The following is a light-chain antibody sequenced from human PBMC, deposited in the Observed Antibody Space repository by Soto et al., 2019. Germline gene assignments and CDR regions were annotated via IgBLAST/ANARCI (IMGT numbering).Light chain of an antibody. J-gene: IGLJ1*01. V-gene: IGLV2-14*01. CDR3: ISCTSVNIRCV. CDR2: EVT. Sequence: QSSLTQPASVSGSPGQSIIISCTGTGSDIGRSDFVSWFQQLPGSVPKLMIYEVTGRPSGTSDRFSGSKYGNTASLTISGLQPEDEADYYCISCTSVNIRCVFGTGTKVTVL. CDR1: GSDIGRSDF.